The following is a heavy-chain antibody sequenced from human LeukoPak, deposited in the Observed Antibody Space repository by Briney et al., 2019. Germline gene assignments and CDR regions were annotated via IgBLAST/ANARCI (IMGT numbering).Heavy chain of an antibody. Sequence: PGGSLRLSCAASGFTFRNYGMSWVLQAPGKGLEWVSVVSDSGSSAYYTDSVKGRFTISRDNSKNTLYLQMNSLRAEDTAVYYCAPDLRGAAWSLDSWGKGTLVTVSS. CDR1: GFTFRNYG. CDR2: VSDSGSSA. V-gene: IGHV3-23*01. D-gene: IGHD2-15*01. CDR3: APDLRGAAWSLDS. J-gene: IGHJ4*02.